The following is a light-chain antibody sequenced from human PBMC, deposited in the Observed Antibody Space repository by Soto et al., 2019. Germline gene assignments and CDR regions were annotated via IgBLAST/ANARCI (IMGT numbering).Light chain of an antibody. CDR3: QTADNSGTFLL. V-gene: IGLV3-25*02. Sequence: SYELTQPPSMSVSPGQTARITCSGDPLTRQYVYWYQQKPGQAPLWVIYKDNERPSGIPERVSGSTSGTTGTLTISGVRAEDEADYYCQTADNSGTFLLFAGGTKVTVL. CDR2: KDN. J-gene: IGLJ3*02. CDR1: PLTRQY.